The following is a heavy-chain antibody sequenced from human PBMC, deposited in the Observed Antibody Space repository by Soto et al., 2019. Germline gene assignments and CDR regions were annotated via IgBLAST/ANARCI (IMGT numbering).Heavy chain of an antibody. V-gene: IGHV3-23*01. J-gene: IGHJ6*02. CDR2: ISGSSGIT. CDR1: GLTFFNYA. D-gene: IGHD3-3*01. Sequence: GGSLRLSSAASGLTFFNYAMSCIRQAPGKWLECVSGISGSSGITEDADSVKGRLTISRDNSKNTVYLQMKSVRAEDAAVYYCAKDSDYDFSQNPYYYYGMDVWGQGTTVTVS. CDR3: AKDSDYDFSQNPYYYYGMDV.